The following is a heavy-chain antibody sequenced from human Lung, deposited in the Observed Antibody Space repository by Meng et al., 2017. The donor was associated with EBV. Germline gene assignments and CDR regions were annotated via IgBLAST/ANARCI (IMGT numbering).Heavy chain of an antibody. D-gene: IGHD5-24*01. CDR2: INPSGGST. CDR1: GDTFTSYY. Sequence: QGPLVQSGVGVKKPGASMKVSCKASGDTFTSYYIHWVRQAPGQGLEWMGVINPSGGSTTYSQKFQGRLTMTRDTSTSAVYMELSSLRSEDTAIYYCARSPLDGYNYHFDYWGQGTLVTVSS. CDR3: ARSPLDGYNYHFDY. J-gene: IGHJ4*02. V-gene: IGHV1-46*01.